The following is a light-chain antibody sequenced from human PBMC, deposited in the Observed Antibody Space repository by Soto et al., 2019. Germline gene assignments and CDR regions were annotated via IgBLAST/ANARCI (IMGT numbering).Light chain of an antibody. CDR3: QQYGTSLWA. Sequence: EIVLTQFPGTLSLSPGERATRACRASQSVGRNYVAWYQQKPGQAPRVIIYAASNRASGIPDRFSGSGSGSDFTLTISRLEPEDFAVYYCQQYGTSLWAFGQGTKVEIK. V-gene: IGKV3-20*01. CDR2: AAS. J-gene: IGKJ1*01. CDR1: QSVGRNY.